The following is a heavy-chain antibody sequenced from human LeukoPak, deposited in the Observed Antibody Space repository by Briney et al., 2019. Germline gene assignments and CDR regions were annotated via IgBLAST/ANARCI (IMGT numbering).Heavy chain of an antibody. J-gene: IGHJ3*02. Sequence: GASVKVSFKASGYTFTSYGIGGVRQAPGQGLEGMGWISAYNSNTNSVQKLQGRVTMTTDTSTSTAYMALSSLRSDDTAVYYCSTDLRYYDILTGYHAPNAFDIWGQGTMVT. V-gene: IGHV1-18*01. CDR2: ISAYNSNT. CDR1: GYTFTSYG. CDR3: STDLRYYDILTGYHAPNAFDI. D-gene: IGHD3-9*01.